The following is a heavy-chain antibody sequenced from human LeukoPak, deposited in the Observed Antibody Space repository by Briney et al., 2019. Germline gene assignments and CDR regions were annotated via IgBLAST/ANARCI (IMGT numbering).Heavy chain of an antibody. J-gene: IGHJ4*02. CDR3: ARKKRRSMVYADY. D-gene: IGHD2-8*01. Sequence: GGSLRLSCAASGFTFSSYGMHWVRQAPGKGLEWVAVISNDGGNKNYADSVKGRFTISRDNSKNTLYLQMNNLRAEDTAVYYCARKKRRSMVYADYWGQGTLVTVSS. CDR2: ISNDGGNK. CDR1: GFTFSSYG. V-gene: IGHV3-30*03.